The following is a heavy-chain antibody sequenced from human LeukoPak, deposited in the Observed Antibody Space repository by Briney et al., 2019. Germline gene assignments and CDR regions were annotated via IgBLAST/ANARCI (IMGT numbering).Heavy chain of an antibody. Sequence: PGGSLRLSCTASGFTFGDYAMSWFRQAPGKGLEWVGFIRSKAYGGTTEYAASVKGRFTIPRDDSKSIAYLQMNSLKTVDTAVYYCTRDLPQSIVVVITHDAFDIWGQGTMVTVSS. CDR3: TRDLPQSIVVVITHDAFDI. J-gene: IGHJ3*02. D-gene: IGHD3-22*01. CDR2: IRSKAYGGTT. CDR1: GFTFGDYA. V-gene: IGHV3-49*03.